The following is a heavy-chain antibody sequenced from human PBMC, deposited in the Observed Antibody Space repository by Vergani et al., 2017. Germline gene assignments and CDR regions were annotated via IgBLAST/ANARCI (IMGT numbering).Heavy chain of an antibody. Sequence: VQLVESGGGVVQPGGSLRLSCAASSFSVSSHYMTWVRQAPGKGLEWVSTINIGGRTSYADSVKGRITLTRDDSKNTLHLQMNSLRPEDTAVYYCARGMTTETTDLDGFDIWGQGTMVSVSS. CDR1: SFSVSSHY. D-gene: IGHD4-17*01. J-gene: IGHJ3*02. CDR2: INIGGRT. CDR3: ARGMTTETTDLDGFDI. V-gene: IGHV3-66*02.